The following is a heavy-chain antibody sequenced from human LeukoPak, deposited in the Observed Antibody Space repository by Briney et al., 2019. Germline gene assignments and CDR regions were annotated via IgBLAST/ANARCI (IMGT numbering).Heavy chain of an antibody. V-gene: IGHV4-59*08. CDR2: IYCSGST. Sequence: SETLSLTCTVSGGSINTYYWSWSRQRPGGGLWWIGYIYCSGSTNYNPSLKSRVTISVYTSKNQFSLNLSSVTAADTAVYYCARPYRSGWYGGFDIWGQGTIVTVSS. J-gene: IGHJ3*02. D-gene: IGHD6-19*01. CDR3: ARPYRSGWYGGFDI. CDR1: GGSINTYY.